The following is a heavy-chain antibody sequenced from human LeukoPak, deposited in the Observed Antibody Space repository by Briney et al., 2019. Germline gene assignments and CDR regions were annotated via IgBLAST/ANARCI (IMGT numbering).Heavy chain of an antibody. D-gene: IGHD1-20*01. CDR3: AKARRPYNWNYFDY. V-gene: IGHV3-9*01. J-gene: IGHJ4*02. Sequence: PGGSPRLSCAASGFTFDDYAMHWVRQAPGKGLEWVSGISWNSGSIGYADSVKGRFTISRDNAKNSLYLQMNSLRAEDTALYYCAKARRPYNWNYFDYWGQGTLVTVSS. CDR2: ISWNSGSI. CDR1: GFTFDDYA.